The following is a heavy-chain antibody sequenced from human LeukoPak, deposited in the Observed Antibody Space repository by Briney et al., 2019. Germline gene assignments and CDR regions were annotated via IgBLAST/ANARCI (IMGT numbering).Heavy chain of an antibody. Sequence: PSETLSLTCAVYGGSFSGYYWTWIRQPPGKGLEWIGEINHSRSTKYSPSLKSRLTISVDTSKNQFSLKLSSVTAAGTAVYYCARRVGRWFGERAYYYNYMDVWGKGTTVTISS. V-gene: IGHV4-34*01. CDR2: INHSRST. D-gene: IGHD3-10*01. CDR3: ARRVGRWFGERAYYYNYMDV. J-gene: IGHJ6*03. CDR1: GGSFSGYY.